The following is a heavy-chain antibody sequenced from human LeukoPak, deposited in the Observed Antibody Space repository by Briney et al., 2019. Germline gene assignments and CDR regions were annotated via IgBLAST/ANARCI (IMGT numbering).Heavy chain of an antibody. CDR2: ISAYNGNT. CDR1: GYTFTSYG. V-gene: IGHV1-18*01. Sequence: GASVKVSCMASGYTFTSYGISWVRPAPGQGLEWMRWISAYNGNTNYAQKLQGRVTMTTDTSTSTAYIEPRSMRSDDTAVYYCARVHDYGDFYAFDIWGQGTMVTVSS. J-gene: IGHJ3*02. CDR3: ARVHDYGDFYAFDI. D-gene: IGHD4-17*01.